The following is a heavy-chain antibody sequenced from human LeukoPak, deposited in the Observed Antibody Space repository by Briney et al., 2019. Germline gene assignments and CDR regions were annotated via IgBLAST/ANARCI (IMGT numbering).Heavy chain of an antibody. CDR2: IYYSGST. CDR3: ARHARHSSSLLWDY. Sequence: NPSETLSLTCTVSGGSISSSSYYWGWIRQPPGKGLEWIGSIYYSGSTYYNPSLKSRVTISVDTSKNQFSLKLSSVTAADTAVYYCARHARHSSSLLWDYWGQGTLVTVSS. D-gene: IGHD6-13*01. V-gene: IGHV4-39*01. CDR1: GGSISSSSYY. J-gene: IGHJ4*02.